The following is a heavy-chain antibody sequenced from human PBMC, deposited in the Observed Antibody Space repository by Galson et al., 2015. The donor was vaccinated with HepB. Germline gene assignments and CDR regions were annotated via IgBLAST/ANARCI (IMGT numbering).Heavy chain of an antibody. J-gene: IGHJ3*02. CDR3: ARDGSSTSKYGDAFDI. D-gene: IGHD6-13*01. V-gene: IGHV1-18*01. CDR1: GYIFTTYG. Sequence: SVKVSCKASGYIFTTYGISWVRQTPGQGLEWMGWISTYNGNTNHAQKLQGRVTMTTDTSTNTASMELRSLTSDDTAVYYCARDGSSTSKYGDAFDIRGQGTAVTVSS. CDR2: ISTYNGNT.